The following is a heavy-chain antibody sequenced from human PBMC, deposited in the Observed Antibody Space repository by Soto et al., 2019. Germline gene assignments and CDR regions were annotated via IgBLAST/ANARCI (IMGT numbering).Heavy chain of an antibody. J-gene: IGHJ1*01. CDR2: ISDSGDTI. D-gene: IGHD1-26*01. CDR1: GFDFRHYY. V-gene: IGHV3-11*01. CDR3: VRDPVGTTQL. Sequence: QVQLVESGGGLVKPGGSLRLSCAASGFDFRHYYMSWIRQAPGKGLEWVSYISDSGDTIYYTDSVKGRFTVSRDNAKNSLFPQMNSLRAEDTAVYYCVRDPVGTTQLWGQGTLVMVSS.